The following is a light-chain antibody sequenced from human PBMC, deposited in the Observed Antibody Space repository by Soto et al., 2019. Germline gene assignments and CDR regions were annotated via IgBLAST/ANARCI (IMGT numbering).Light chain of an antibody. CDR3: QSYDSGLRGAAVV. CDR1: RSNIGAGFD. V-gene: IGLV1-40*01. Sequence: QSVLTQPPSVAGAPGQRVTISCTGSRSNIGAGFDVHWYQQLPGTAPELLIFGNTNRPSGVPDRFSGSKSGTSASLTITGLQAEDEAAYYCQSYDSGLRGAAVVFGGGTKVTVL. J-gene: IGLJ2*01. CDR2: GNT.